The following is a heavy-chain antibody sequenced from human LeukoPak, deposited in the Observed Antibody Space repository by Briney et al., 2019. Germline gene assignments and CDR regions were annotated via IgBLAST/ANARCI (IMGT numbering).Heavy chain of an antibody. D-gene: IGHD3-10*01. CDR3: ARDKDGSGSYYMSGFDY. V-gene: IGHV3-20*04. CDR2: INWNSGST. J-gene: IGHJ4*02. CDR1: GFTFDDYG. Sequence: GGSLSLSCAASGFTFDDYGMSWVRQAPGKGLEWVSGINWNSGSTGYADSVKGRFTISRDNAKNSLYLQMNSLRAEDTALYYCARDKDGSGSYYMSGFDYWGQGTLVTVSS.